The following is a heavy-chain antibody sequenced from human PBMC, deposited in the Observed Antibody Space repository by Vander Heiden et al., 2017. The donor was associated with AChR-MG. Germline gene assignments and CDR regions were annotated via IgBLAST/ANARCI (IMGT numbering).Heavy chain of an antibody. CDR1: GFTFSRHA. D-gene: IGHD6-13*01. Sequence: QVQLVESGGGVVQPGRSLRLCCAAAGFTFSRHAVPWVRQAPGKGLEWVAVISYDGSNKYYADSVKGRFTISRDNSKNTLYLQMNSLRAEDTAVYYCARDGGAAAGDGYYYGMDVWGQGTTVTVSS. V-gene: IGHV3-30-3*01. CDR2: ISYDGSNK. J-gene: IGHJ6*02. CDR3: ARDGGAAAGDGYYYGMDV.